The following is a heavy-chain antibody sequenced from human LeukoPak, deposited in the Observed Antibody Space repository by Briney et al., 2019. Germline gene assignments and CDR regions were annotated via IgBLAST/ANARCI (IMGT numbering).Heavy chain of an antibody. CDR1: GGSLNDYY. Sequence: PSETLSLTCTVSGGSLNDYYWSWIRQPPGKGLEWIGYIYYSGSTNYNPSLKSRVTISVDTSKNQFSLKLSSVTAADTAVYYCARGRIAAPPDYWGQGTLVTVSS. V-gene: IGHV4-59*01. CDR3: ARGRIAAPPDY. CDR2: IYYSGST. J-gene: IGHJ4*02. D-gene: IGHD6-25*01.